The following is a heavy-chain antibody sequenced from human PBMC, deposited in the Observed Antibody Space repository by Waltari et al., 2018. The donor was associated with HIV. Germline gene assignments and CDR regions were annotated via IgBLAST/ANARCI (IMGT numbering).Heavy chain of an antibody. V-gene: IGHV7-4-1*02. D-gene: IGHD7-27*01. CDR1: GSIFTKNA. CDR3: AKLGNYNWLDP. Sequence: QVQLVQSGSELKKPGASVKVSCKASGSIFTKNAMNWVRQAPGQGLEWMGWINTITGNPTYAQGFTGRFVFSLDTSVSTAYLQISSLKPEDTSVYYCAKLGNYNWLDPWGQGTLVTVSS. J-gene: IGHJ5*02. CDR2: INTITGNP.